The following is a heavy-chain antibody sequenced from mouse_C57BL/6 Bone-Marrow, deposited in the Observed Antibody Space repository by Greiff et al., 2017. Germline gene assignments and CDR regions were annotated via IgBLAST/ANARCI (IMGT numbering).Heavy chain of an antibody. CDR3: AREELGPWFAY. Sequence: EVKLVESGPGLVKPSQSLSLTCSVTGYSITSGYYWNWIRQFPGNKLEWMGYISYDGSNNYNPSLKNRISITRDTSKNQFFLKLNSVTTEDTATYYCAREELGPWFAYWGQGTLVTVSA. CDR1: GYSITSGYY. D-gene: IGHD4-1*01. J-gene: IGHJ3*01. V-gene: IGHV3-6*01. CDR2: ISYDGSN.